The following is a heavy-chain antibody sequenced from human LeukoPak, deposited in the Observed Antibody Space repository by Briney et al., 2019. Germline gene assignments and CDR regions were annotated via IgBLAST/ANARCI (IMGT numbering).Heavy chain of an antibody. Sequence: SETLSLTCTVSGGSISDYYWGWIRQPPGKGLEWIGNIWHSGITYYNPSLKSRVTISVDTSKNQFSLKLSSVTAADAAVYYCARVAYFDSSGYYYNFDYWGQGTLVTVSS. J-gene: IGHJ4*02. CDR3: ARVAYFDSSGYYYNFDY. CDR2: IWHSGIT. D-gene: IGHD3-22*01. V-gene: IGHV4-38-2*02. CDR1: GGSISDYY.